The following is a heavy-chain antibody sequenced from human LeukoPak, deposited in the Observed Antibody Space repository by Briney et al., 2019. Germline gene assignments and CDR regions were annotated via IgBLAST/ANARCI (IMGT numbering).Heavy chain of an antibody. CDR2: IIPIFGTG. Sequence: GASVKVSCKASGGTFISYAISWVRQAPGQGLEWMGGIIPIFGTGNYAQKVQGRVTITADKATSTAYMELRSLRSEDTPVYYCARSYYDSSGYSDFNAFDIWGEGTMVTVSS. D-gene: IGHD3-22*01. V-gene: IGHV1-69*06. CDR3: ARSYYDSSGYSDFNAFDI. J-gene: IGHJ3*02. CDR1: GGTFISYA.